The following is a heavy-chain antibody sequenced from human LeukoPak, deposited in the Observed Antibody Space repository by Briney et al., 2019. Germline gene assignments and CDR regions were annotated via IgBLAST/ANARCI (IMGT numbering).Heavy chain of an antibody. CDR3: ARDYDYYGSGSYKDY. CDR2: ISSSSSYI. J-gene: IGHJ4*02. Sequence: GGSLRLSCAASGFTFSSYPMSWVRQAPGKGLEWVSSISSSSSYIYYADSVKGRFTISRDNAKNSLYLQMNSLRAEDTAVYYCARDYDYYGSGSYKDYWGQGTLVTVSS. V-gene: IGHV3-21*01. D-gene: IGHD3-10*01. CDR1: GFTFSSYP.